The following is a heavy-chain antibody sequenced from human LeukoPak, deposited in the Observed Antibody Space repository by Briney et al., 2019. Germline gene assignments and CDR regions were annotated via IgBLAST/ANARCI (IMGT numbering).Heavy chain of an antibody. Sequence: GGSMRLSCAASGFTFSSYAMTWVRQAPGKRLEWVSAISGSGGSTYYADSLKGRFTISRDNSKNTLFLQMTSLRAEDTAVYYCAKRRGLELLYYYYMDVWGKGTTVTISS. V-gene: IGHV3-23*01. CDR2: ISGSGGST. J-gene: IGHJ6*03. CDR3: AKRRGLELLYYYYMDV. CDR1: GFTFSSYA. D-gene: IGHD1-7*01.